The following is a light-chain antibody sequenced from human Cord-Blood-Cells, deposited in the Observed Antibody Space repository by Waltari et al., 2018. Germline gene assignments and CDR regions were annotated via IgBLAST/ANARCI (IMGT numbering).Light chain of an antibody. CDR3: NSRDSSGNHVV. Sequence: SSELTQDPPVSVALGQPVRITCQGDSLRSYYASWYQQKPGQAPVLVIYGKNNRPSGIPDRFSGSSSGNTASLTITGGQAEDEADYYCNSRDSSGNHVVFGGGTKLTVL. V-gene: IGLV3-19*01. CDR2: GKN. CDR1: SLRSYY. J-gene: IGLJ2*01.